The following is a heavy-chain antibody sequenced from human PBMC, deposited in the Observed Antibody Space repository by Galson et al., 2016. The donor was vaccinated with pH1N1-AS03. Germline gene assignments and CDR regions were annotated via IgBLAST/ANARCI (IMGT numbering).Heavy chain of an antibody. Sequence: SLRLSCAASGFTFSYYSMNWVRQAPGKGLEWVAGISYHGNNKFYAHSVKGRFTISRDSLQNTLDLQMNSLSAEDSAVYFCARETIRAGEFDLWGRGTVVTVSS. CDR1: GFTFSYYS. V-gene: IGHV3-30*03. J-gene: IGHJ3*01. CDR2: ISYHGNNK. D-gene: IGHD1-26*01. CDR3: ARETIRAGEFDL.